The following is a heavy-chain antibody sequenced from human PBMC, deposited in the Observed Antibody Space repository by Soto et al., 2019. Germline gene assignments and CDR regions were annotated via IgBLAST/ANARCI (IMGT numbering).Heavy chain of an antibody. CDR1: GSTFSSYW. CDR3: VRDFGGSYYDLGSFDF. CDR2: MNNDGSST. Sequence: HPGGSLRLSCAASGSTFSSYWMHWVRQVPGKGLAGVSRMNNDGSSTNYADSVKGRFTISRDNAKNTLFLQMNSLRVEDTAVYYCVRDFGGSYYDLGSFDFWGQGTLVTVSS. V-gene: IGHV3-74*01. D-gene: IGHD1-26*01. J-gene: IGHJ4*02.